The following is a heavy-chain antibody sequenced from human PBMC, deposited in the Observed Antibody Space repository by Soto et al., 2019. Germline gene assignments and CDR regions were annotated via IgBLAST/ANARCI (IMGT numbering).Heavy chain of an antibody. CDR3: SRGGGFSGNYL. CDR2: IDTDGSTT. CDR1: GFSFSDYW. V-gene: IGHV3-74*01. Sequence: EVQLVESGGGLVQPGGSLRLSCAASGFSFSDYWMHWVRQAPGKGLVWVSCIDTDGSTTTYADSVKGRFTISRDNVKNPLYLQMDSRRAGDTALYYCSRGGGFSGNYLGGQGTLVTFSS. D-gene: IGHD1-26*01. J-gene: IGHJ4*02.